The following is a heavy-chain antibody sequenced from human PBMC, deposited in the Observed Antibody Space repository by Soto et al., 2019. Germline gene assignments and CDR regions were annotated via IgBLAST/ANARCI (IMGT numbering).Heavy chain of an antibody. CDR3: ARTYGNSWYSP. J-gene: IGHJ5*02. CDR2: ISTYNGNT. V-gene: IGHV1-18*01. CDR1: GYTFTSYG. Sequence: ASVKVSCKASGYTFTSYGITWVRQAPGQGLEWMGWISTYNGNTNYAQNLQGRVTMTTDTSTNSAYLELRSLRSDDTAVYYCARTYGNSWYSPWRQGTLVTVSS. D-gene: IGHD2-2*02.